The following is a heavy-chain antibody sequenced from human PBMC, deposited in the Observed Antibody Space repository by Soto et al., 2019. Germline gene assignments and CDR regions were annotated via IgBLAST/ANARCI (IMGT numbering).Heavy chain of an antibody. CDR2: IYYSGST. J-gene: IGHJ4*02. V-gene: IGHV4-31*03. Sequence: SEPLCLTCTVSCGSIISGGYYWSWIRQHPGKGLEWIGYIYYSGSTYYNPSRKSRVTISVDTSKNQFSLKLSSVTAADTAVYYCARGSGGSGSGWGQGTLVTVSS. CDR3: ARGSGGSGSG. CDR1: CGSIISGGYY. D-gene: IGHD3-10*01.